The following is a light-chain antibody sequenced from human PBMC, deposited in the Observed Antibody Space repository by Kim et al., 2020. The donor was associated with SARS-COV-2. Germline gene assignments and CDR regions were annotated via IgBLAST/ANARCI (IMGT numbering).Light chain of an antibody. CDR3: QQSYGSPPT. V-gene: IGKV1-39*01. Sequence: ASVGDRVTITCRASQSISSYLNWYQQKPGKVPKLLISAASTLQTGVPSRFSGSGSGTDFTLTINSLQPEDFATYYCQQSYGSPPTYGQGTKVDIK. CDR2: AAS. J-gene: IGKJ2*01. CDR1: QSISSY.